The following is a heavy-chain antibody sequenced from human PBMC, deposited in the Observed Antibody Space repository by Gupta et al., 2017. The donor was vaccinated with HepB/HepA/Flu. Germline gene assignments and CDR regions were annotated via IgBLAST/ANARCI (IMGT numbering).Heavy chain of an antibody. CDR2: IYSGGST. CDR1: GFTVSRNY. J-gene: IGHJ4*02. D-gene: IGHD2-21*01. CDR3: ARVTPIVD. Sequence: EVQMVESGGGLIHPGGSLRLSCAASGFTVSRNYMSWVRQAPGKGLEWVSLIYSGGSTYYADSVKGRFTISRDNTKNTLYLQMNSLRPEDTAVYYCARVTPIVDWGQGTLVTVSS. V-gene: IGHV3-53*01.